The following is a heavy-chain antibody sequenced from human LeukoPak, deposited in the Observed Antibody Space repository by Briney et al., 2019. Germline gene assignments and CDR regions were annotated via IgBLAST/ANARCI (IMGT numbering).Heavy chain of an antibody. J-gene: IGHJ4*02. V-gene: IGHV3-7*01. CDR2: IKQDGIEK. CDR1: GFTFRSYW. CDR3: ARGVPYASWSGPHYSDY. Sequence: GGSLRLSCAASGFTFRSYWMDWVRQVPGKGLEWVANIKQDGIEKYFVGSVKGRFAISRDNAKNSLYLQMNSLRAEDTAVYYCARGVPYASWSGPHYSDYWGQGTLVTVSS. D-gene: IGHD3-3*01.